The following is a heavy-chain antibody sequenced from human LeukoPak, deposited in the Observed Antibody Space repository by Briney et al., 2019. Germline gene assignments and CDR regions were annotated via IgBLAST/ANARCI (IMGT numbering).Heavy chain of an antibody. D-gene: IGHD1-26*01. CDR1: GRTFNSYA. J-gene: IGHJ4*02. CDR2: IIPIFGTA. Sequence: PSVKVFCKASGRTFNSYAISWVRQAPGQGLEWMGRIIPIFGTANYAQKLRGRVTNTTDGSTSTAYIELSTLSSEDTAVYYCARARGIVGATLVYWGQGTLVTVSS. CDR3: ARARGIVGATLVY. V-gene: IGHV1-69*05.